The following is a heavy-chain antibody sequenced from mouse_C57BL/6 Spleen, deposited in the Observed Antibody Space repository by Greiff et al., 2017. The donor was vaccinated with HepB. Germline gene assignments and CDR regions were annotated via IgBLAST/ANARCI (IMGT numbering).Heavy chain of an antibody. CDR3: TREITTVVARYYFDY. J-gene: IGHJ2*01. D-gene: IGHD1-1*01. Sequence: EVQLVESGTVLARPGASVKMSCKTSGYTFTSYWMHWVKQRPGQGLEWIGAIYPGNSDTSYNQKFKGKAKLTAVTSASTAYMELSSLTNEDSAVYYCTREITTVVARYYFDYWGQGTTLTVSS. V-gene: IGHV1-5*01. CDR1: GYTFTSYW. CDR2: IYPGNSDT.